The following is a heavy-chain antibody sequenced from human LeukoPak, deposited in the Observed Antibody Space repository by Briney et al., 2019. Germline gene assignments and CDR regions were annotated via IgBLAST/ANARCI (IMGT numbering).Heavy chain of an antibody. D-gene: IGHD6-19*01. V-gene: IGHV4-38-2*02. CDR1: GYSISSGYY. CDR2: IYHSGST. CDR3: AREVAGSENWYFDL. Sequence: SETLSVTCAVSGYSISSGYYWGWIRQPPGKGLEWIGSIYHSGSTYYNPSLKSRVTISVDTSKNQFSLKLSSVTAADTAVYYCAREVAGSENWYFDLWGRGTLVTVSS. J-gene: IGHJ2*01.